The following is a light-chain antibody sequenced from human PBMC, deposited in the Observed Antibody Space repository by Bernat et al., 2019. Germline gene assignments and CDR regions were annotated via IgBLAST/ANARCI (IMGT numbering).Light chain of an antibody. CDR1: SSDVGSNS. Sequence: QSVLTQPPSASGTPGQRVTISCSGSSSDVGSNSVTWYQQFPGTAPKVLMYATNQRPSGVPDRFSGSKSGTSASLAISGLQSDDEANYYCASWDDSLNGCVLGGGTRLTVL. CDR2: ATN. V-gene: IGLV1-44*01. CDR3: ASWDDSLNGCV. J-gene: IGLJ3*02.